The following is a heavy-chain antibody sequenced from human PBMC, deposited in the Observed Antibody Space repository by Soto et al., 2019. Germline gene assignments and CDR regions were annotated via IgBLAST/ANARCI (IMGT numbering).Heavy chain of an antibody. D-gene: IGHD5-12*01. J-gene: IGHJ5*01. CDR3: ARDPYEGRVGNWFES. CDR2: ISSSTSYV. V-gene: IGHV3-21*02. CDR1: GFTFSRYG. Sequence: EVQLVESGGGLVKPGGSLRLSCAASGFTFSRYGMNWLRQAPGKGLEWVASISSSTSYVYYADSVKGRFSTSRDNAKNILYLEMYGLRTEDTAVYYCARDPYEGRVGNWFESWGQGTLVTVSS.